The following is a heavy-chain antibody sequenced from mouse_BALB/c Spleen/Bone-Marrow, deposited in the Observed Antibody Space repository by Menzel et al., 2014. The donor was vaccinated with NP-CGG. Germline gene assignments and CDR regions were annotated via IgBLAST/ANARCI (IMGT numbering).Heavy chain of an antibody. CDR2: ISYSGST. Sequence: EVKLMESGPSLVKPSQPLSVTCSVTGDSITSGYWNWIRKFPGNKLEYMGYISYSGSTYYNPSLKSRISITRDTSKNXSYLQLNSVTTEDTATYYCARYTVEARGAMDYWGQGTSVTVSS. CDR1: GDSITSGY. J-gene: IGHJ4*01. D-gene: IGHD1-1*01. V-gene: IGHV3-8*02. CDR3: ARYTVEARGAMDY.